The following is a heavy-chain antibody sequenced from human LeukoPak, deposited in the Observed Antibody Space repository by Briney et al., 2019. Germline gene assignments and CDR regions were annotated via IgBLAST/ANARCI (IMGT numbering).Heavy chain of an antibody. J-gene: IGHJ4*02. V-gene: IGHV5-51*01. CDR2: IYPGDSDT. Sequence: GASLQISCKGSGYSFTSYWIGWVRQMPGKGLEWMGIIYPGDSDTRYSPSFQGQVTISADKSISTAYLQWSSLKASDTAMYYRARLYYYGSGSYSAISYYFDYWGQGTLVTVSA. CDR1: GYSFTSYW. CDR3: ARLYYYGSGSYSAISYYFDY. D-gene: IGHD3-10*01.